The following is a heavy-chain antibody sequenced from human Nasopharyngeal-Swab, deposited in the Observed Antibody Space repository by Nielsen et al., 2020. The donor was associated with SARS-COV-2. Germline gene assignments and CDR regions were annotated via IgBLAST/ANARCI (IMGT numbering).Heavy chain of an antibody. J-gene: IGHJ6*02. Sequence: SETLSLTCAVHGGSFSGYYWSWIRQPPGKGLEWIGEINHSGSTNYNPSLKSRVTISADTSKNQFSLRLISVTAADTAVYYCARAGDFEYSGHATYGMDVWGQGTTVTVSS. D-gene: IGHD5-12*01. V-gene: IGHV4-34*01. CDR2: INHSGST. CDR3: ARAGDFEYSGHATYGMDV. CDR1: GGSFSGYY.